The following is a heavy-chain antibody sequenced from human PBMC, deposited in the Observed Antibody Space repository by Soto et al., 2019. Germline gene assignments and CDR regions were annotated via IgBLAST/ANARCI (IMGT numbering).Heavy chain of an antibody. V-gene: IGHV4-38-2*02. CDR3: ARDLGKYAMDV. J-gene: IGHJ6*02. CDR2: IYHSGST. D-gene: IGHD3-10*01. CDR1: GYSISSGYY. Sequence: SETLSLTCAVSGYSISSGYYWGWIRQPPGKGLEWIGTIYHSGSTYYNPSLKSRVTISLDTSKNQFSLKLSSVTAADTAVYYCARDLGKYAMDVWGQGTTVTVSS.